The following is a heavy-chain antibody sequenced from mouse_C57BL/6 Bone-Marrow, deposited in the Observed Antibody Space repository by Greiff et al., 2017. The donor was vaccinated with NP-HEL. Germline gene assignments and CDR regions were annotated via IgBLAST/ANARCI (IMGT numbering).Heavy chain of an antibody. CDR2: IHPNSGST. V-gene: IGHV1-64*01. CDR3: ARGECTTVVDWYFDV. CDR1: GYTFTSYW. Sequence: QVQLKQPGAELVKPGASVKLSCKASGYTFTSYWMHWVKQRPGQGLEWIGMIHPNSGSTNYNEKFKSKATLTVDKSSSTAYMQLSSLTSEDSAVYYCARGECTTVVDWYFDVWGTGTTVTVSS. D-gene: IGHD1-1*01. J-gene: IGHJ1*03.